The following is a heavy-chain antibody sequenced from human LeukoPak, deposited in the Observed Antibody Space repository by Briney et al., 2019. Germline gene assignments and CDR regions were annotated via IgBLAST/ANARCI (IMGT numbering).Heavy chain of an antibody. CDR3: AKDEHNWNYGY. Sequence: PGGSLRLSCAASGFTFSSYGMHWVRQAPGKGLEWVAVISYDGSNKYYADSVKGRFTISRDNSKNTLYLQMNSLRAEDTAVYYCAKDEHNWNYGYWGQGPLVTVSS. CDR2: ISYDGSNK. CDR1: GFTFSSYG. J-gene: IGHJ4*02. V-gene: IGHV3-30*18. D-gene: IGHD1-7*01.